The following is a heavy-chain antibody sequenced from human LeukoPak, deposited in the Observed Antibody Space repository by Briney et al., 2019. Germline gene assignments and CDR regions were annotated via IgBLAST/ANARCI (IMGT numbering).Heavy chain of an antibody. CDR2: ISSSSNYI. J-gene: IGHJ4*02. Sequence: GGSLRLSCAASGFTFSSYSMNWVRQAPGKGLEWVSSISSSSNYIYYADSVKGRFTISRDNSKNTLYLQMNSLRAEDTAVYYCARDLTEAMGAPGYWGQGTLVTVSS. CDR1: GFTFSSYS. D-gene: IGHD1-26*01. CDR3: ARDLTEAMGAPGY. V-gene: IGHV3-21*01.